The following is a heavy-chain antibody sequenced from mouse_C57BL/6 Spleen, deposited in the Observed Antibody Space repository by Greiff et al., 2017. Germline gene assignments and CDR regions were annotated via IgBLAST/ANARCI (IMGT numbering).Heavy chain of an antibody. CDR1: GYTFTSSG. J-gene: IGHJ1*03. CDR2: IYPRSGNT. V-gene: IGHV1-81*01. CDR3: AKEGITTVVGYFDV. D-gene: IGHD1-1*01. Sequence: VQLQQSGAELARPGASVKLSCKASGYTFTSSGISWVKQRTGQGLEWIGEIYPRSGNTYYNEKFKGKATLTADKSSSTAYMELRSLTSEDSAVYFCAKEGITTVVGYFDVWGTGTTVTVSS.